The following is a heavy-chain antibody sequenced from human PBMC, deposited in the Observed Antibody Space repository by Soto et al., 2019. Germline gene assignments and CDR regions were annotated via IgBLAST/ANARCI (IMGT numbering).Heavy chain of an antibody. V-gene: IGHV3-23*01. CDR2: ISGNGGRT. D-gene: IGHD2-21*01. Sequence: EVQLLDSGGGLVQPGGSLRLSCAASGFTFSNYAMNWVRQAPGKGLEWVSIISGNGGRTDYADSVKGRFTISRDNSKNTRFLQMNSLRAEDTVIYDAAKVPLRPYYFAYWGQGSLVTVSS. CDR3: AKVPLRPYYFAY. J-gene: IGHJ4*02. CDR1: GFTFSNYA.